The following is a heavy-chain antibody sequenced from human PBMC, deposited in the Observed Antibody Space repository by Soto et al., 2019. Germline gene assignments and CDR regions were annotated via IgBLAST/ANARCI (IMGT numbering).Heavy chain of an antibody. Sequence: GRCLRLSCAASEFTLSSYAMSWVRQAPGKGLEWVSTFSGTGGYTYYADSVKGRFTISRDDSKNTLFLHMNSLRAADTAVYYCARGQRALITYGPFDPWGQGTLVTVSS. CDR3: ARGQRALITYGPFDP. V-gene: IGHV3-23*01. J-gene: IGHJ5*02. D-gene: IGHD4-17*01. CDR2: FSGTGGYT. CDR1: EFTLSSYA.